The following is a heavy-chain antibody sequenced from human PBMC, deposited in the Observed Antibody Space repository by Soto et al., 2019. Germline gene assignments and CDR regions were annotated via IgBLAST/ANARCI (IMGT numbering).Heavy chain of an antibody. V-gene: IGHV3-49*03. J-gene: IGHJ6*02. CDR3: TRGTERGDQRSYYYYYGMDV. CDR1: GFTFGDYA. D-gene: IGHD2-21*01. Sequence: GSLRLSCTASGFTFGDYAMSWFRQAPGKGLEWVGFIRSKAYGGTTEYAASVKGRFTISRDDSKSIAYLQMNSLKTEDTAVYYCTRGTERGDQRSYYYYYGMDVWGQGTTVTVSS. CDR2: IRSKAYGGTT.